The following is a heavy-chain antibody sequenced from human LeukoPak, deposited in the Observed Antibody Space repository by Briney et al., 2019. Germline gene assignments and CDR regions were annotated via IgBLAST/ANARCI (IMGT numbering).Heavy chain of an antibody. D-gene: IGHD2-15*01. CDR1: GFTFSSYA. V-gene: IGHV3-30*03. J-gene: IGHJ4*02. CDR2: ISFDGSNK. Sequence: TGGSLRLSCAASGFTFSSYAMHWVRQAPGKGLEWVGFISFDGSNKDYVDSVKGRFTISRDNAKNSLYLQMNSLRAEDTAVYYCARDNSGALDYWGQGTLVTVSS. CDR3: ARDNSGALDY.